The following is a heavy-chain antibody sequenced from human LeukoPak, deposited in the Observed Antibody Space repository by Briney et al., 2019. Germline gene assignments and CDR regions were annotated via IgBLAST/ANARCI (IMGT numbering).Heavy chain of an antibody. CDR1: GFTFSSYA. CDR2: ISYDGSNK. J-gene: IGHJ6*03. V-gene: IGHV3-30*04. Sequence: PGGSLRLSCAASGFTFSSYAMHWVRQAPGKGLEWVAVISYDGSNKYYADSVKGRFTISRDNSKNTLYLQMNSLRAEDTALYYCARAPIVARDYYYYYMDVWGKGTTVTVSS. D-gene: IGHD5-12*01. CDR3: ARAPIVARDYYYYYMDV.